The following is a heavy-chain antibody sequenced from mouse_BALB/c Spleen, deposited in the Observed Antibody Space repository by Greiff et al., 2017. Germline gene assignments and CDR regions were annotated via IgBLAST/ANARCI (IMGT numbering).Heavy chain of an antibody. V-gene: IGHV1-82*01. J-gene: IGHJ2*01. CDR3: ARDYRYYFDY. Sequence: QVHVKQSGPELVKPGASVKISCKASGYAFSSSWMNWVKQRPGQGLEWIGRIYPGDGDTNYNGKFKGKATLTADKSSSTAYMQLSSLTSVDSAVYFCARDYRYYFDYWGQGTTLTVSS. D-gene: IGHD2-14*01. CDR1: GYAFSSSW. CDR2: IYPGDGDT.